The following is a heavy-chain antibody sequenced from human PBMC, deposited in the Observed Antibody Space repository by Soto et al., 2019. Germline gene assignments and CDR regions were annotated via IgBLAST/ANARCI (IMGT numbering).Heavy chain of an antibody. J-gene: IGHJ4*02. V-gene: IGHV3-7*01. CDR1: GFTFSSYW. CDR3: ARGVDFWSVYYPISAY. CDR2: IKQDGSEK. D-gene: IGHD3-3*01. Sequence: GSLRLSCAASGFTFSSYWMSWVRQAPGKGLEWVANIKQDGSEKYYVDSVKGRFTISRDNAKNSLYLQRNSLRAEDTAVYYCARGVDFWSVYYPISAYWGKGTLVPVPS.